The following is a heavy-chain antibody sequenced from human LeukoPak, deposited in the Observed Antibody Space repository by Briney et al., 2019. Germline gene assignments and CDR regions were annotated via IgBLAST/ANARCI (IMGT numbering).Heavy chain of an antibody. J-gene: IGHJ3*02. CDR2: IYYSGST. V-gene: IGHV4-59*01. CDR3: ARDYSSGWYGDAFDI. D-gene: IGHD6-19*01. CDR1: GGSISSYY. Sequence: SETLSLTCTVSGGSISSYYWSWIRQPPEKGLEWIGYIYYSGSTNYNPPPKSRVTISVDTSKNQFSLKLSSVTAADTAVYYCARDYSSGWYGDAFDIWGQGTMVTVSS.